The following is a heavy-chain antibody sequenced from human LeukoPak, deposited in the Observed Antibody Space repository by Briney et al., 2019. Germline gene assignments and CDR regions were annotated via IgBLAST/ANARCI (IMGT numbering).Heavy chain of an antibody. Sequence: SQTLSLTCTVSGGSISSGDYYWSWIRQPPGKGLEWIGYIYYSGSTYYNPSLKSRVTISVDTSKNQFSLKLSSVTAADTAVYYCARQGYYETSYYFDYWGQGTLVTVSS. CDR1: GGSISSGDYY. J-gene: IGHJ4*02. CDR3: ARQGYYETSYYFDY. V-gene: IGHV4-30-4*01. CDR2: IYYSGST. D-gene: IGHD3-22*01.